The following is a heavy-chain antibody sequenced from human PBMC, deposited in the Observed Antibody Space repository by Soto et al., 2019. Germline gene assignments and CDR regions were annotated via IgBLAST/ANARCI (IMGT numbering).Heavy chain of an antibody. CDR3: AREGSRPYYYYGMDV. J-gene: IGHJ6*02. V-gene: IGHV1-18*01. CDR2: ISTYNGDT. D-gene: IGHD2-15*01. Sequence: QVQLVQSGAEVKKPGASVKVSCKASGYSFTTYGIAWVRQAPGQGLEWMGWISTYNGDTDYAQNLQGRGIMTTDTTTTTAYMELRSLRSDDTAVYYCAREGSRPYYYYGMDVWGQGTTVSVSS. CDR1: GYSFTTYG.